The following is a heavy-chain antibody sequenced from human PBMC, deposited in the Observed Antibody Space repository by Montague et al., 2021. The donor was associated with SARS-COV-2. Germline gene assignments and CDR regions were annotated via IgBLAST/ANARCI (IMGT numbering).Heavy chain of an antibody. CDR2: IISRGGT. D-gene: IGHD6-19*01. CDR1: GWLFNGYY. J-gene: IGHJ5*02. Sequence: SETLSLTCAVYGWLFNGYYWGWFLRPPGEGLVGFGEIISRGGTTYYPPLRNRVTISVDTSKNHFSSKMMSVIAADTAIYYCAAQWLGWKWFDPWGQGTTVTVSS. CDR3: AAQWLGWKWFDP. V-gene: IGHV4-34*12.